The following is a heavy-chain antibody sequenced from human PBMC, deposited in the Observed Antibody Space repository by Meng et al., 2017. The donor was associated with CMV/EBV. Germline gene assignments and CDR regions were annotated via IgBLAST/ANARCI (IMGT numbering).Heavy chain of an antibody. D-gene: IGHD2-2*01. V-gene: IGHV4-34*01. CDR2: ITHSGST. CDR1: GGSFSGYY. J-gene: IGHJ4*01. CDR3: AIVVPASLVGLVGPFAY. Sequence: GSLRLSCAVYGGSFSGYYWSWIRQPPGKGLEWIGEITHSGSTNYNPSLKSRVPISVDTSKNQFSLKLSSVTASDTAVYYCAIVVPASLVGLVGPFAYWGPVTLLTVSS.